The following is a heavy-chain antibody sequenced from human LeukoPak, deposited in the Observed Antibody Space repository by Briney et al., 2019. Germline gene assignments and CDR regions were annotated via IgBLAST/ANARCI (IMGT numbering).Heavy chain of an antibody. J-gene: IGHJ4*02. Sequence: SETLSLTCTVSGGSISSYYWSWIRQPPGKGLEWIGRVATTGTNYNPSLKSRVTMSVDTSKNQFSLKLTSVTAADTALYFCARVGGFDSSGSYFNYWGQGTLVTVSS. D-gene: IGHD3-22*01. CDR2: VATTGT. V-gene: IGHV4-4*07. CDR1: GGSISSYY. CDR3: ARVGGFDSSGSYFNY.